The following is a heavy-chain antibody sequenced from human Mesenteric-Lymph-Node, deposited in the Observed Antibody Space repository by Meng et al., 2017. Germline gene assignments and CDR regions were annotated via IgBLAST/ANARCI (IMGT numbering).Heavy chain of an antibody. V-gene: IGHV4-4*02. CDR2: IDNRGSA. D-gene: IGHD3-10*01. CDR1: VDSISGTKW. CDR3: ATHFGFSFDP. J-gene: IGHJ5*02. Sequence: VQLQESGPGLVKPSGTLSLTCAVSVDSISGTKWWSWVRRPPGKGLGWIGQIDNRGSASYNPSLKSRVTMSVDKSKNQMSLELTSVTAADTAVYFCATHFGFSFDPWGQGTLVTVSS.